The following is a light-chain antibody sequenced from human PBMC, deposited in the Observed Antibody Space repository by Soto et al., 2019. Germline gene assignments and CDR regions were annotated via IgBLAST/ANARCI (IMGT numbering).Light chain of an antibody. CDR3: QQYNSWLT. Sequence: DIQMTQSPSTLSASVGDRVTITCRASQSISSWLAWYQQKPGKAPKLLIYKASSLESGVPSRFSGSGSGTEFTLTISSLQPDDFATYYCQQYNSWLTFGGGIKVEIK. CDR1: QSISSW. J-gene: IGKJ4*01. V-gene: IGKV1-5*03. CDR2: KAS.